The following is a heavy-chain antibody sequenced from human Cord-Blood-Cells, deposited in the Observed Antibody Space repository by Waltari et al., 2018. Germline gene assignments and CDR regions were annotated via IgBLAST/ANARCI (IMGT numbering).Heavy chain of an antibody. Sequence: QVQLVQSGAEVKQPGSSVKVSCKASGGTFSSSAISWVRQAPGHGLEWMGGIIPIFGTANYAQKFQGRVTITADESTSTAYMELSSLRSEDTAVYYCARSWNDNWFDPWGQGTLVTVSS. CDR2: IIPIFGTA. CDR3: ARSWNDNWFDP. D-gene: IGHD1-1*01. V-gene: IGHV1-69*01. J-gene: IGHJ5*02. CDR1: GGTFSSSA.